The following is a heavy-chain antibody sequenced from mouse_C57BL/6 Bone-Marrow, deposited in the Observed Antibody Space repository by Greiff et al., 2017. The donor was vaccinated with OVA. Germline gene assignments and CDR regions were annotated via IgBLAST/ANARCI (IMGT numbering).Heavy chain of an antibody. CDR3: ARDASYSPWAFAY. J-gene: IGHJ3*01. D-gene: IGHD2-12*01. V-gene: IGHV7-1*01. CDR1: GFTFSDFY. Sequence: EVKVVESGGGLVQSGRSLRLSCATSGFTFSDFYMEWVRQAPGKGLEWIAASRNKANDYTTEYSASVKGRFIVSRDTSQSILYLQMNALRAEDTAIYYCARDASYSPWAFAYWGQGTLVTVSA. CDR2: SRNKANDYTT.